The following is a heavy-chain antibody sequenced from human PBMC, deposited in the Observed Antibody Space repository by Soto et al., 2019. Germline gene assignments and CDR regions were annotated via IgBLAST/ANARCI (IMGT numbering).Heavy chain of an antibody. Sequence: SETLSLTCDVSGGSITTSVFWTWVRHFPGRGLEWIGEIAHDGHTNYNPSLSGRVTMSVDLSNSQFSLNVASVNAEDTAVYFCAGGRDYDYWGQGTLVTVSS. D-gene: IGHD1-26*01. V-gene: IGHV4-4*02. CDR2: IAHDGHT. CDR3: AGGRDYDY. J-gene: IGHJ4*02. CDR1: GGSITTSVF.